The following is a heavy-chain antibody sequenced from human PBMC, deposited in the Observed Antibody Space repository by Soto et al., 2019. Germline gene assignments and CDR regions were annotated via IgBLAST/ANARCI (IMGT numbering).Heavy chain of an antibody. J-gene: IGHJ6*02. CDR2: IIPIFGTA. V-gene: IGHV1-69*13. CDR1: GGTFSSYA. CDR3: ARRGRGYSYGHLWYYYGMDV. D-gene: IGHD5-18*01. Sequence: GASVKVSCKASGGTFSSYAISWVRQAPGQGLEWMGGIIPIFGTANYAQKFQGRVTITADESTSTAYMELSSLRSEDTAVYYCARRGRGYSYGHLWYYYGMDVWGQGTTVTVSS.